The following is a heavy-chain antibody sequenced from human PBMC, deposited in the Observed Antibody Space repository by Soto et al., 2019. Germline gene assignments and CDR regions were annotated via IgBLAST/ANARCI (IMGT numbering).Heavy chain of an antibody. J-gene: IGHJ4*02. V-gene: IGHV1-69*01. Sequence: QVQMVQSGAEVKKPGSSARVSCKVSGGTFSRHSISWVRQAPGQGLEWMGGIIPIFDATQYAQKFQGRLTITADASTTTFHMDLSGLRPEATAIYYCARDLTSVRGSWGQGTLVTVS. CDR2: IIPIFDAT. CDR1: GGTFSRHS. CDR3: ARDLTSVRGS. D-gene: IGHD3-10*01.